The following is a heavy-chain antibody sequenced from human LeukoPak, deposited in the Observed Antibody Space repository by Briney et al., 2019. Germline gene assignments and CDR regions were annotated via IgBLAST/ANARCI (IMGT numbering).Heavy chain of an antibody. CDR1: GFTFSDYY. D-gene: IGHD5-24*01. CDR3: ARETPRRGETRDGYR. J-gene: IGHJ4*02. CDR2: IKEDGSET. Sequence: GGSLRLSCAASGFTFSDYYMDWVRQAPGKGLECLANIKEDGSETYYADSVKGRFTISRDNPKNLLFLQINSLRVEDTAVYYCARETPRRGETRDGYRWGQGTVVTVSS. V-gene: IGHV3-7*01.